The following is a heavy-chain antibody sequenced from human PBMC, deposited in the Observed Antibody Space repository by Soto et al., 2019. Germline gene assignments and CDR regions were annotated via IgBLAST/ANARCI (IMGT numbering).Heavy chain of an antibody. D-gene: IGHD3-3*01. CDR2: IGGGGHDT. J-gene: IGHJ4*02. CDR1: GFAFSAYA. CDR3: AYHPIFGVVTHYVAH. Sequence: DVQLLESGGSLVQPGGSLRLSCSASGFAFSAYAMSWVRQAPQKGLEWVSGIGGGGHDTRYGDSVKGRFTISRDNSRNTVYLGMNRLTAEDTAVYYCAYHPIFGVVTHYVAHWGRGILVTVSS. V-gene: IGHV3-23*01.